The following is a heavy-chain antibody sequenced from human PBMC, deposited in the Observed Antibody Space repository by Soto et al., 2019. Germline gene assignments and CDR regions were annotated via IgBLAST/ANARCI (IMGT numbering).Heavy chain of an antibody. Sequence: EVHLVQSGGGLAQPGGSLRLSCAAFGFTYPSYDMVWVRHVAGKGLEWVSSMGGAGAREYAGSVRGRFTISRDKARNSLYLQMDSLRVGDTAVYYCTRGTFGVGMDLWGQGTPVTVSS. CDR1: GFTYPSYD. D-gene: IGHD3-10*01. V-gene: IGHV3-13*01. J-gene: IGHJ6*02. CDR3: TRGTFGVGMDL. CDR2: MGGAGAR.